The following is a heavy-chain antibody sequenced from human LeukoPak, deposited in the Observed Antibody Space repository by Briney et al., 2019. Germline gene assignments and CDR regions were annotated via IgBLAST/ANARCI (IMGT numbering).Heavy chain of an antibody. CDR3: ATQGGY. D-gene: IGHD3-16*01. Sequence: GQSLRLSCAASGFIFSSYGMHWVRQAPGKGLEWVAVIWYDGSNDNYADSVKGRFTISRDNSKNTLYLQMNSLRAEDTAVYYCATQGGYWGQGTLVTVSS. J-gene: IGHJ4*02. CDR1: GFIFSSYG. V-gene: IGHV3-33*01. CDR2: IWYDGSND.